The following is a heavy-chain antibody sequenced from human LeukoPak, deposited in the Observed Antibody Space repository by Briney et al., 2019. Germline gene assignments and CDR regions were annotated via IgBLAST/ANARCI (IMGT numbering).Heavy chain of an antibody. V-gene: IGHV3-7*01. CDR3: AKERVKLLGDTFDY. J-gene: IGHJ4*02. CDR1: EFTFSVYW. D-gene: IGHD2-8*02. CDR2: IKEDGSGR. Sequence: PGGSLRLSCEASEFTFSVYWMSWVRQAPGRGLEWVANIKEDGSGRDYVDSVKGRFTISRDNAKNSLYLQMNSLRVEDTAVYYCAKERVKLLGDTFDYWGQGTLVTVSS.